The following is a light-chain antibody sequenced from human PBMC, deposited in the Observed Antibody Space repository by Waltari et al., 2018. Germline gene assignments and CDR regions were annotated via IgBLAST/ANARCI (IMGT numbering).Light chain of an antibody. CDR3: MQALHTPTT. CDR2: LGS. CDR1: QSLLRSTGYNF. Sequence: DIVMTQSPLSLSVTPGEPASISCSSSQSLLRSTGYNFLDWYVQKPGQPPQLLISLGSDRASGVPDRFSGSGTGTDFTLKISRVEAEDVGIYYCMQALHTPTTFGPGTKVDIK. J-gene: IGKJ3*01. V-gene: IGKV2-28*01.